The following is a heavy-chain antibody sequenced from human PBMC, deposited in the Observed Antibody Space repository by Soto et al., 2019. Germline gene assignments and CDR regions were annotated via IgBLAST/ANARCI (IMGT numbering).Heavy chain of an antibody. J-gene: IGHJ4*02. CDR2: IYYSGST. V-gene: IGHV4-59*08. CDR1: GGSTTRYY. CDR3: ARRYGDCFDY. Sequence: LEPLSLTCTISGGSTTRYYWSWIRQPPGKGLEWIGYIYYSGSTNYNPSLKSRVTISVDTSKNQFSLKLSSVTAADTAVYYCARRYGDCFDYWGQGTLVTVS. D-gene: IGHD4-17*01.